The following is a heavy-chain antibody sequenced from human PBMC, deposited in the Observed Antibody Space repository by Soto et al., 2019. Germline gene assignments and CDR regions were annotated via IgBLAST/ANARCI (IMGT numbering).Heavy chain of an antibody. Sequence: GGSLRLSCAASGFTFSSYGMHWVRQAPGKGLEWVAVISYDGSNKYYADSVKGRFTISRDNSKNKLYLQMNSLRAEDTAVYYCAKDSSSWYELATYYYYGMDVWGQGTTVTVSS. CDR2: ISYDGSNK. V-gene: IGHV3-30*18. J-gene: IGHJ6*02. CDR1: GFTFSSYG. CDR3: AKDSSSWYELATYYYYGMDV. D-gene: IGHD6-13*01.